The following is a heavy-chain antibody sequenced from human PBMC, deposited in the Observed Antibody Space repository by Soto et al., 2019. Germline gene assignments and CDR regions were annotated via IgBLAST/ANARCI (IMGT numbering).Heavy chain of an antibody. CDR2: IYSGGST. CDR1: GFTVGSQY. Sequence: PGVSLRLSCAASGFTVGSQYMSWVRQAPGKGLEWVSVIYSGGSTYYADSMKGRFTISRENSKNTLYLQMNSLRAEDTAVYYCATIAVTAPADFHVWGQGTLVTVSS. J-gene: IGHJ3*01. V-gene: IGHV3-53*01. CDR3: ATIAVTAPADFHV. D-gene: IGHD6-19*01.